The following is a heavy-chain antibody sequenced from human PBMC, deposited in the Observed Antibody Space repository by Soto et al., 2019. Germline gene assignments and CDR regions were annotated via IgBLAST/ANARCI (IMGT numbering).Heavy chain of an antibody. CDR1: GGTFSSYA. V-gene: IGHV1-69*01. CDR2: IIPIFGST. J-gene: IGHJ6*02. CDR3: AREGTTAPQAAFYYYGMYV. D-gene: IGHD5-18*01. Sequence: QVQLVQSGAEVRKPGSSVKVSCKASGGTFSSYAITWVRQAPGQGLEWMGGIIPIFGSTNYAQKFQRRVSMTAEESTSTAHMALSSLGSEDTAVYYWAREGTTAPQAAFYYYGMYVWGQGTTVTVSS.